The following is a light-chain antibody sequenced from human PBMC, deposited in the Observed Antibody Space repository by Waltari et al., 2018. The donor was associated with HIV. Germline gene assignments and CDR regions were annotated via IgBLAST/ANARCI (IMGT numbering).Light chain of an antibody. CDR1: RSNIEDNN. CDR3: GTWDSDLRAVV. J-gene: IGLJ2*01. CDR2: DNN. Sequence: QSVLTQPPSVSAAPGPRVTISCSGSRSNIEDNNVSWYQQLPGTAPTHLIYDNNKRVSGVPGRFSGSKSGTAATLGITGLQTGDEADYFCGTWDSDLRAVVFGGGTKLTVL. V-gene: IGLV1-51*01.